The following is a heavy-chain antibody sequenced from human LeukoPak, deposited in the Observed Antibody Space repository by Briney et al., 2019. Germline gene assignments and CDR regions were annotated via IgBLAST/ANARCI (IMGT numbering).Heavy chain of an antibody. CDR3: AKDPTISHRYYFDY. CDR1: GLTVSKNY. CDR2: IYSGGST. Sequence: PGGSLRLSCAASGLTVSKNYMSWVRQAPGKGLESVSVIYSGGSTYYADSVRGRFTISRDNSKNTLYLQMNSLRAEDTAVYYCAKDPTISHRYYFDYWGQGTLVTVSS. D-gene: IGHD3-3*01. V-gene: IGHV3-53*05. J-gene: IGHJ4*02.